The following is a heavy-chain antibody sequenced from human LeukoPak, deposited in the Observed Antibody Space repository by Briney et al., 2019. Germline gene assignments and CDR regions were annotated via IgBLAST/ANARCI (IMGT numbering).Heavy chain of an antibody. J-gene: IGHJ4*02. CDR3: ANQGREWELHN. CDR1: GYTFTSNA. D-gene: IGHD1-26*01. Sequence: VASVKVSCKASGYTFTSNALGWVRQAPGQGLEWMGWINTNTGNPTYAQGFTGRFVFSLDTSVSTAYLQISSLKAEDTAVYYCANQGREWELHNWGQGTLVTVSS. CDR2: INTNTGNP. V-gene: IGHV7-4-1*02.